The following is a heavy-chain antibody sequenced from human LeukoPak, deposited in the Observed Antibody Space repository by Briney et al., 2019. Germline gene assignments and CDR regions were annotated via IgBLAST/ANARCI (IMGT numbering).Heavy chain of an antibody. J-gene: IGHJ4*02. CDR1: GFTFSSYG. D-gene: IGHD4-17*01. Sequence: PGGSLRLSCAASGFTFSSYGMNWVRQAPGKGLEWVSAISGSGGSTYYAYSVKGRFTISRDNSKNTLYLQMNSLRAEDTAVYYCAKDGSGDYYNFDYWGQGTLVTVSS. CDR2: ISGSGGST. CDR3: AKDGSGDYYNFDY. V-gene: IGHV3-23*01.